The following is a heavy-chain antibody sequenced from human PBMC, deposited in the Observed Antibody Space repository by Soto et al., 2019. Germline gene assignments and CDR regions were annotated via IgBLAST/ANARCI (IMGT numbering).Heavy chain of an antibody. CDR1: GFSLSSSGVG. D-gene: IGHD2-15*01. Sequence: QITLKESGPTLVKPTQTLTLTCTFSGFSLSSSGVGVGWIRQHPGKALEWLKFIYWDDYKRYSPTLKSRLTITQDTSKNQVVLTRPHMDPVDTATYYCARLVVAGITYCFDSWGQGTLLTVSS. V-gene: IGHV2-5*02. CDR2: IYWDDYK. J-gene: IGHJ4*02. CDR3: ARLVVAGITYCFDS.